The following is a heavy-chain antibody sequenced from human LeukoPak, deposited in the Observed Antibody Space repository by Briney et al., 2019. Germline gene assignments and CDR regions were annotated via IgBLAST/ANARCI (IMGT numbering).Heavy chain of an antibody. D-gene: IGHD5-24*01. J-gene: IGHJ4*02. Sequence: SETLSLTCTVSGGSISSYYWSWIRQPPGKGLEWIGYIYYNGNTNYIPSLKSRVTISVDTSKNQFFLRLSSVTAADTAVYYCARNGYWHYVDYWGQGTLVTVSS. CDR1: GGSISSYY. CDR2: IYYNGNT. CDR3: ARNGYWHYVDY. V-gene: IGHV4-59*08.